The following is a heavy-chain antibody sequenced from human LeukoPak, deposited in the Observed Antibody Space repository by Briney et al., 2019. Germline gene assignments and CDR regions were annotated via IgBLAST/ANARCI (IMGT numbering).Heavy chain of an antibody. J-gene: IGHJ4*02. CDR3: ARAGSSSWYGFEDY. CDR2: INTNTGNP. Sequence: GASVKVSCKASGYTFTSYAMNWVRQAPGQGLEWMGWINTNTGNPTYAQGFTGQFVFSLGTSVSTAYLQISSLKAEDTAVYYCARAGSSSWYGFEDYWGQGTLVTVSS. CDR1: GYTFTSYA. V-gene: IGHV7-4-1*02. D-gene: IGHD6-13*01.